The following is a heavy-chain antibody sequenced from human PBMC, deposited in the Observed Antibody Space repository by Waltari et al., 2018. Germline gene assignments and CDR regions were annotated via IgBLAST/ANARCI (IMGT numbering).Heavy chain of an antibody. CDR3: ARRGGYYSRLAWFDP. Sequence: QLQLQESGPGLVKPSETLSLTCTVSGGPISSSSYYWGWIRQPPGKGLEWIGSIYYSGSTYYNPSLKSRVTISVDTSKNQFSLKLSSVTAADTAVYYCARRGGYYSRLAWFDPWGQGTLVTVSS. D-gene: IGHD3-10*01. CDR1: GGPISSSSYY. V-gene: IGHV4-39*01. J-gene: IGHJ5*02. CDR2: IYYSGST.